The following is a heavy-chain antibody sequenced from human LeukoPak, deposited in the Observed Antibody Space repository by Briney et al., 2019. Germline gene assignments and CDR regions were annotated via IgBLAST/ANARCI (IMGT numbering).Heavy chain of an antibody. CDR3: ARLRWERGALDY. J-gene: IGHJ4*02. CDR2: INPNNGDT. D-gene: IGHD1-26*01. CDR1: GYTFTGYF. V-gene: IGHV1-2*02. Sequence: ASVKVSCKAAGYTFTGYFMDWVRQAPGQGLEWMGEINPNNGDTKFAQKFEGRVTMTRDTSITTAYMELSSLKSDDTAVYYCARLRWERGALDYWGQGTPVTVSP.